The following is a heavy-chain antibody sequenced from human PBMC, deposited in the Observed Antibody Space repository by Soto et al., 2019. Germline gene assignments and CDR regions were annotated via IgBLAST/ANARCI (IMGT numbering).Heavy chain of an antibody. V-gene: IGHV3-43*01. CDR1: GFTFDDHT. Sequence: GSLRVSCAASGFTFDDHTLHWVRQAPGKGLEWVSLISWDGGSAYYADSVKGRFTISRDNIKDSLYLQMNSLRTDDTALYYCVKDGTVDGYVGAFDIWGQGTMVTVSS. CDR2: ISWDGGSA. D-gene: IGHD5-18*01. J-gene: IGHJ3*02. CDR3: VKDGTVDGYVGAFDI.